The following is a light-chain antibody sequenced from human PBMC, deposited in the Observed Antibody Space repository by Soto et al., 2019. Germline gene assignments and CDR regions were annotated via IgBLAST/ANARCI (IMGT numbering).Light chain of an antibody. J-gene: IGKJ4*01. CDR2: KAS. CDR3: QQYNSYPLT. CDR1: QSISTW. V-gene: IGKV1-5*03. Sequence: DIQMPQSPSTLSASVGDRVTITCRASQSISTWLAWYQQKPGKAPKLLIYKASSLEGGVPSRFSGSGPVTEFNITDSSLQPDDFATYYCQQYNSYPLTFGGGTTVEIK.